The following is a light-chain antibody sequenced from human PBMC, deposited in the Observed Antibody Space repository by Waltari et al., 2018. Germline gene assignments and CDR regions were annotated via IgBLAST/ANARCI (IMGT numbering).Light chain of an antibody. CDR3: HQRLIWPYT. J-gene: IGKJ2*01. CDR1: QSVGSY. Sequence: EIVLTQSPATLSLSPGERATLSCRASQSVGSYLAWYQQKPGQAPRLLIYDASNRATAIPARFSGSGSGTDFTFTISSLESEDFVVYYCHQRLIWPYTFGQGTKLEIK. CDR2: DAS. V-gene: IGKV3-11*01.